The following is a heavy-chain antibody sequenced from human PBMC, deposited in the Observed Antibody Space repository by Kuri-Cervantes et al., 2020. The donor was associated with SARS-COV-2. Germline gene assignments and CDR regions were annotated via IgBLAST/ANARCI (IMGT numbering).Heavy chain of an antibody. V-gene: IGHV3-23*03. D-gene: IGHD3-22*01. CDR3: AKDLYESGGYTWGY. CDR2: IDNAASNT. CDR1: GLTFSTFA. Sequence: GESLKISCAASGLTFSTFAMGWVRQAPGKGLEWVSFIDNAASNTYYADFVKGRFTISRDSSTNMVSLQMNSLRGDDTAVYYCAKDLYESGGYTWGYWGQGTRVTVSS. J-gene: IGHJ4*02.